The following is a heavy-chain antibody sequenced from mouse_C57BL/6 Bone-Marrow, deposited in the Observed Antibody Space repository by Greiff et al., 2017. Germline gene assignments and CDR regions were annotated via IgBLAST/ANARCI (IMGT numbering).Heavy chain of an antibody. CDR3: AREGDSSGYVAYYFDY. J-gene: IGHJ2*01. V-gene: IGHV1-69*01. CDR2: IDPSDSYT. D-gene: IGHD3-2*02. Sequence: QVQLQQSGAELVMPGASVKLSCKASGYTFTSYWLHWVKQRPGQGLEWIGEIDPSDSYTNYNQKFKGKSTLTVDKSSSTADMQLSSLTSEDSAVYYCAREGDSSGYVAYYFDYWGQGTTLTVSS. CDR1: GYTFTSYW.